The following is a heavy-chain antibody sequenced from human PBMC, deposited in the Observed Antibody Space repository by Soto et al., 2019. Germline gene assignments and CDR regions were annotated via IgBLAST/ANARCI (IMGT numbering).Heavy chain of an antibody. CDR1: GFTFSSYS. CDR3: ARDTPGATPYYYYYGMDV. CDR2: ISSSSSYI. D-gene: IGHD5-12*01. J-gene: IGHJ6*02. V-gene: IGHV3-21*01. Sequence: EVQLVESGGGLVKPGGSLRLSCAASGFTFSSYSMNWVRQAPGKGLEWVSSISSSSSYIYYADSVKGRFTISRDNAKNSLYLQMNSLRAEDTAVYYCARDTPGATPYYYYYGMDVWGQGTTVTVSS.